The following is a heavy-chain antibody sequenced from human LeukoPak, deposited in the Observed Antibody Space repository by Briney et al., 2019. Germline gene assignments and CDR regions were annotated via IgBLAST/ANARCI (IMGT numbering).Heavy chain of an antibody. V-gene: IGHV3-23*01. J-gene: IGHJ6*04. D-gene: IGHD3-3*01. Sequence: GGSLRLSCAASGFTFSSYAMSWVRQAPGKGLEWVSAISGSGGSTYYADSVKGRFTISRDNSKNTLYLQMNSLRAEDTAVYYCAKGYECWSGSHPGVWGRGTTAPVSA. CDR3: AKGYECWSGSHPGV. CDR1: GFTFSSYA. CDR2: ISGSGGST.